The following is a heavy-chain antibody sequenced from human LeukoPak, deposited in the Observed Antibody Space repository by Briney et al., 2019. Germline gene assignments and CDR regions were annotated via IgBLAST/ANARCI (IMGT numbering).Heavy chain of an antibody. CDR2: IYYSGST. CDR1: GGSISSYY. J-gene: IGHJ6*02. CDR3: ARAVGASYYYYYGMDV. Sequence: PSETLPLTCAVSGGSISSYYWSWIRQPPGKGLEWIGYIYYSGSTNYNPSLKSRVTISVDTSKNQFSLKLSSVTAADTAVYYCARAVGASYYYYYGMDVWGQGTTVTVSS. V-gene: IGHV4-59*01. D-gene: IGHD1-26*01.